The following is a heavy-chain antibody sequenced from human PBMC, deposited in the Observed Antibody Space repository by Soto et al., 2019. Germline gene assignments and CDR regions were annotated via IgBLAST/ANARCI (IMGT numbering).Heavy chain of an antibody. J-gene: IGHJ6*02. CDR1: GFTFDDYA. V-gene: IGHV3-9*01. D-gene: IGHD6-13*01. Sequence: GGSLRLSCAASGFTFDDYAMHWVRQAPGKGLEWVSGISWNSGSIGYADSVKGRFTISRDNAKNSLYLQMNSLRAEDTALYYCAKDLHRIAAAGGGRGYYYYGMDVWGQGTTVTVSS. CDR3: AKDLHRIAAAGGGRGYYYYGMDV. CDR2: ISWNSGSI.